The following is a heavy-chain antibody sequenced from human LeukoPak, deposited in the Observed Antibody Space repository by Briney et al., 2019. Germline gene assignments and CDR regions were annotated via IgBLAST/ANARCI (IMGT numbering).Heavy chain of an antibody. Sequence: SETLSLTWTVSGGSISSYYWSWIRQPPGKGLEWIGYIDYSGSTNYNPSLKSRVTITVDTSKNQFSLKLSSVSAADTAVYYCARGRVDTAMVQFDPWGQGTLVTVSS. V-gene: IGHV4-59*01. CDR3: ARGRVDTAMVQFDP. CDR1: GGSISSYY. J-gene: IGHJ5*02. D-gene: IGHD5-18*01. CDR2: IDYSGST.